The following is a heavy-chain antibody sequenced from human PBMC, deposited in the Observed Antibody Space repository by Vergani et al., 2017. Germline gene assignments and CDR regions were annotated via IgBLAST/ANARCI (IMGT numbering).Heavy chain of an antibody. CDR2: INWNSDSI. J-gene: IGHJ2*01. CDR3: VKDISASGNYWYFDL. D-gene: IGHD6-13*01. CDR1: GFTFDDYA. V-gene: IGHV3-9*01. Sequence: EVQLVESGGGLVQPGRSLRLSCAASGFTFDDYAMHWVRQPQGKGLEWVSGINWNSDSIAYADSVKGRFTISRDNAKNSLYLQMNSLRAEDTALYYCVKDISASGNYWYFDLWGRGTLVTVSS.